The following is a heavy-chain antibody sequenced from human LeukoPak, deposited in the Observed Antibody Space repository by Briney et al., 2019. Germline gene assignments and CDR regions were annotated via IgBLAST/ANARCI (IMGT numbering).Heavy chain of an antibody. CDR2: VSPNGETA. CDR3: AKSGLNRFDY. V-gene: IGHV3-23*01. D-gene: IGHD2-15*01. Sequence: GGSLRLSCAAPGFIFRNYGMNWVRQPPGKGLEWVSGVSPNGETAYYADSVKGRFTISRDNSKNTLYLQMNSLRAEDTAVYYCAKSGLNRFDYWGQGTLVTVSS. CDR1: GFIFRNYG. J-gene: IGHJ4*02.